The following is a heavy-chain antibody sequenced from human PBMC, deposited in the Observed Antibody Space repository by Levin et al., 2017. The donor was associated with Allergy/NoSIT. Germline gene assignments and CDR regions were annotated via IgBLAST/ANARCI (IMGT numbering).Heavy chain of an antibody. CDR2: IWYDGSNK. J-gene: IGHJ4*02. Sequence: GGSLRLSCAVSGFSFSNYGMHWVRQAPDKGLEWVAVIWYDGSNKYYADSVRGRFTISRDNSKNTVYLQMNSLRAEDTAVYYCARYNTGHSDYWGQGTLVTVSS. D-gene: IGHD3-9*01. CDR1: GFSFSNYG. V-gene: IGHV3-33*01. CDR3: ARYNTGHSDY.